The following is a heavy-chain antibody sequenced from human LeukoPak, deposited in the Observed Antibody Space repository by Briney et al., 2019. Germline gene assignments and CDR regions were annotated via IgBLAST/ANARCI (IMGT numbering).Heavy chain of an antibody. J-gene: IGHJ2*01. CDR2: ITHSGST. D-gene: IGHD3-22*01. CDR1: GGSFSGYY. Sequence: SETLSLTCAVYGGSFSGYYWNWIRQPPGKGLEWIGEITHSGSTNYNPSLKSRVTISVDTSKNQFSLKLSSATAADTAVYYCARSYDSSWYFDLWGRGTLVTVSS. V-gene: IGHV4-34*01. CDR3: ARSYDSSWYFDL.